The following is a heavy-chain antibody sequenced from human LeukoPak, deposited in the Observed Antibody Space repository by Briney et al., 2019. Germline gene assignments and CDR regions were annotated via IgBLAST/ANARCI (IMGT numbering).Heavy chain of an antibody. CDR3: AMRYDSSGYTGYYGMDV. CDR1: GGSISSGSYY. Sequence: SETLSLTCTVSGGSISSGSYYWGWIRQPPGKGLEWIGSIYYSGSTYYNPSLKSRVTISVDTSKNQFSLKLSSVTAADTAVYYCAMRYDSSGYTGYYGMDVWGQGTTVTVSS. CDR2: IYYSGST. J-gene: IGHJ6*02. D-gene: IGHD3-22*01. V-gene: IGHV4-39*01.